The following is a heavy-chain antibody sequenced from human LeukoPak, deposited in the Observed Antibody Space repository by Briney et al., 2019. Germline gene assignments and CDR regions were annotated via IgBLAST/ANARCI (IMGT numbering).Heavy chain of an antibody. CDR2: IYYSGST. Sequence: SETLSLTCTVSGGPISSGGYYWSWIRQHPGKGLEWIGYIYYSGSTYYNPSLKSRVTISVDTSKNQFSLKLSSVTAADTAVYYCARDLRRRLPGAFDIWGQGTMVTVSS. J-gene: IGHJ3*02. CDR1: GGPISSGGYY. D-gene: IGHD4-17*01. CDR3: ARDLRRRLPGAFDI. V-gene: IGHV4-31*03.